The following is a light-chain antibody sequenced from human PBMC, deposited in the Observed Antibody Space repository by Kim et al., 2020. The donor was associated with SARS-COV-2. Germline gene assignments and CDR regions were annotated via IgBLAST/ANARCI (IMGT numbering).Light chain of an antibody. J-gene: IGKJ4*01. V-gene: IGKV3-11*01. CDR3: QQRRHWPLT. Sequence: IVLTQSPATLSLSPGERVTLSCMASQSVSIYLAWYQQKPGQAPRLLISDASNRATGIPARFSGSGSGTDFTLTISSLEPEDFAVYYCQQRRHWPLTFGGGTKVDIK. CDR2: DAS. CDR1: QSVSIY.